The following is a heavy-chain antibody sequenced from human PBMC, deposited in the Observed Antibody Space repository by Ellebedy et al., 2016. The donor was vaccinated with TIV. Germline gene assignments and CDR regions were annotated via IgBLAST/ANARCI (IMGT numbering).Heavy chain of an antibody. CDR1: GFTFSDYY. CDR2: ISSSGSTI. D-gene: IGHD3-10*01. Sequence: GESLKISXAASGFTFSDYYMSWIRQAPGKGLEWVSYISSSGSTIYYADSVKGRFTISRDNAKNSLYLQMNSLRAEDTAVYYCARDNLLWFEELLRDYYGMDVWGQGTTVTVSS. V-gene: IGHV3-11*01. J-gene: IGHJ6*02. CDR3: ARDNLLWFEELLRDYYGMDV.